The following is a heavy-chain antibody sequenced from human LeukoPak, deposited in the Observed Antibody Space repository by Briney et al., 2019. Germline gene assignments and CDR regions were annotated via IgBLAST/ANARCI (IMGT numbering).Heavy chain of an antibody. J-gene: IGHJ4*02. CDR2: IIPIFGTA. CDR3: ARDVSSDNPY. D-gene: IGHD1-1*01. Sequence: EASVKVSCKASGGTFSSYAISWVRQAPGQGLEWMGGIIPIFGTANYAQKFQGRVTITADESTSTAYMELSSLRSEDTAVYYCARDVSSDNPYWGQGTLVTVSS. V-gene: IGHV1-69*13. CDR1: GGTFSSYA.